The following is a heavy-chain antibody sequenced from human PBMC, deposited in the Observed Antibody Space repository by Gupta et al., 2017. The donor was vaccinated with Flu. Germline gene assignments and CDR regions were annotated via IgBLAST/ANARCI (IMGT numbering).Heavy chain of an antibody. CDR3: ARGAAYCTNGVCSWGYYFEF. V-gene: IGHV1-3*01. D-gene: IGHD2-8*01. CDR2: INAADGNT. J-gene: IGHJ4*02. CDR1: ECAFTRYG. Sequence: QVHLVQSGAEVPQPGASVTVSCKAHECAFTRYGISWVRPAPRHRLDWKGRINAADGNTKYSQKFQDRVTITRDTSASTAYLESSSLRSEDTAVYYCARGAAYCTNGVCSWGYYFEFWGQGTLVTVSS.